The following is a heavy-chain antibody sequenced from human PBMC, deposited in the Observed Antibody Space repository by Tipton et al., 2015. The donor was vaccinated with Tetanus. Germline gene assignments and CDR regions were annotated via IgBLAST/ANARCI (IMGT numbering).Heavy chain of an antibody. CDR2: ISGSGGST. V-gene: IGHV3-23*01. Sequence: SLRLSCAASGFMFSTFAMTWVRQAPGKGLEWVSVISGSGGSTYYADSVKGRFTISRDNSKNTLSLQMNSLLAEDTAVYYCAKVTVAGRSNYDIWSGYYSNYYGMDVWGQGTTVTVSS. CDR1: GFMFSTFA. J-gene: IGHJ6*02. D-gene: IGHD3-3*01. CDR3: AKVTVAGRSNYDIWSGYYSNYYGMDV.